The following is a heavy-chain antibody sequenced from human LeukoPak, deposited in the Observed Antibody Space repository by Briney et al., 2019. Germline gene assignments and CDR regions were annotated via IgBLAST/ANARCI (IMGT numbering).Heavy chain of an antibody. Sequence: GGSLRLSCAASGFIFSHYGMHWVRQAPGKGLEWVAVIWHDGSSKYYADSVKGRFTISRDNSESTVYLQMNSLRAEDTAVYYCAKDAQRGFDYSNSLEYWGQGDLVTVSS. CDR3: AKDAQRGFDYSNSLEY. CDR2: IWHDGSSK. CDR1: GFIFSHYG. V-gene: IGHV3-33*06. J-gene: IGHJ4*02. D-gene: IGHD4-11*01.